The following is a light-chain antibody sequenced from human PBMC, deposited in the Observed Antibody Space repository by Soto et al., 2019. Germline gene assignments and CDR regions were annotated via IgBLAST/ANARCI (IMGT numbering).Light chain of an antibody. CDR3: QQYSTYTPRT. CDR2: KAS. Sequence: DIQMTQSPSSVSASVGDRVTISCQASQGISRSLAWYQQKPGKAPKILIYKASSLESGVPSRFSGSGSGTEFTLTISSLQPDDFATYYCQQYSTYTPRTFGQGTKVDI. J-gene: IGKJ1*01. CDR1: QGISRS. V-gene: IGKV1-5*03.